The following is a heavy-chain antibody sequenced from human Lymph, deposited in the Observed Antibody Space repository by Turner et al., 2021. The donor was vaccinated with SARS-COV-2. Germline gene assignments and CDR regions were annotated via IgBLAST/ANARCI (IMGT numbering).Heavy chain of an antibody. V-gene: IGHV4-59*01. Sequence: QVQLQESGPGLVKPSETLSLTCTVSGGSISSYYWSWIRQPPGKGLEWIGYIYYTGSTIYNPSLKSPVTISVDTSKNQFSLKLSSVTAADTAVYYCARLGPAGWYYFDYWGQGTLVTVSS. J-gene: IGHJ4*02. CDR3: ARLGPAGWYYFDY. D-gene: IGHD2-2*01. CDR1: GGSISSYY. CDR2: IYYTGST.